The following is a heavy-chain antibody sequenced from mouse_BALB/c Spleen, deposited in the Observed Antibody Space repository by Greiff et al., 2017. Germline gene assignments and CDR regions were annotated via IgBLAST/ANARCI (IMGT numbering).Heavy chain of an antibody. Sequence: EVQRVESGPELVKPGASVKISCKASGYTFTDYNMHWVKQSHGKSLEWIGYIYPYNGGTGYNQKFKSKATLTVDNSSSTAYMELRSLTSEDSAVYYCARTTTATDWYFDVWGAGTTVTVSS. J-gene: IGHJ1*01. CDR1: GYTFTDYN. CDR2: IYPYNGGT. V-gene: IGHV1S29*02. CDR3: ARTTTATDWYFDV. D-gene: IGHD1-2*01.